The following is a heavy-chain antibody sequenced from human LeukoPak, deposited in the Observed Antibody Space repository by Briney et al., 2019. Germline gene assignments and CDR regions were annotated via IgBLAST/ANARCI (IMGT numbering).Heavy chain of an antibody. CDR3: ARSPEAFAYGSSSPFDY. CDR1: GGSISSSSYY. D-gene: IGHD6-6*01. CDR2: IYYSGST. J-gene: IGHJ4*02. Sequence: SETLSLTCTVSGGSISSSSYYWGWIRQPPGKGLEWIGSIYYSGSTYYNPSLKSRVTISVDTSKNQFSLKLSSVTAADTAVYYCARSPEAFAYGSSSPFDYWGQGTLVTVSS. V-gene: IGHV4-39*01.